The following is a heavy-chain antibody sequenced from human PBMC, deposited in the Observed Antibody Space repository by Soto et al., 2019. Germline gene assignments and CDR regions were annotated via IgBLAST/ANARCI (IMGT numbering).Heavy chain of an antibody. D-gene: IGHD1-20*01. CDR3: ARDPRYNWNDEGWFDP. CDR2: LNPNSGNT. J-gene: IGHJ5*02. Sequence: QVQLVQSGAEVKKPGASVKVSCKASGYIFSTYDINWVRQAPGQGLEWMGWLNPNSGNTGYAQKFQGRVTMTRNSSINTAYMELSSLGSEDTAVYYCARDPRYNWNDEGWFDPWGQGTLVTVSS. CDR1: GYIFSTYD. V-gene: IGHV1-8*01.